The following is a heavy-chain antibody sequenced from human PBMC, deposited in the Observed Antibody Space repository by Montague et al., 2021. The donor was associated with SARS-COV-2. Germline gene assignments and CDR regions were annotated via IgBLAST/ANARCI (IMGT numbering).Heavy chain of an antibody. CDR2: INHSGST. CDR1: GGSFSGYY. V-gene: IGHV4-34*01. CDR3: ARGRGTALFRRVYFGMDV. D-gene: IGHD1-1*01. Sequence: SETLSITCAVYGGSFSGYYWSWIRQPPGKGLEWIGEINHSGSTNXNPSLKSRVTISVDTSKNQFSLKLSSVTAADTAVYYCARGRGTALFRRVYFGMDVWGQGTTVTVSS. J-gene: IGHJ6*02.